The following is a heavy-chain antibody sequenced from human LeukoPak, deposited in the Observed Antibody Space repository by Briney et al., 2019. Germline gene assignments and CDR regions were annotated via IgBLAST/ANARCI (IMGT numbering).Heavy chain of an antibody. CDR2: INTNTGNP. CDR1: GYTFTSYV. V-gene: IGHV7-4-1*02. CDR3: ARDEGPVITPGDYFDY. D-gene: IGHD4-17*01. Sequence: ASVKVSCKASGYTFTSYVMNWVRQAPGQGLEWMGWINTNTGNPTYAQGFTGRFVFSLDTSVSTAYLQISSLKAEDTAVYYCARDEGPVITPGDYFDYWGQGTLVTVSS. J-gene: IGHJ4*02.